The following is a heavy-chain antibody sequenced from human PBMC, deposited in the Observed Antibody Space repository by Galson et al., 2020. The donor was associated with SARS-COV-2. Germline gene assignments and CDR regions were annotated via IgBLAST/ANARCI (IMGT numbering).Heavy chain of an antibody. CDR2: ISSTSRDT. Sequence: GEFLKISCPASGFIFSSYSMNWVRQAPGKGLEWVSAISSTSRDTYYADSVKGRFTMSRDNARNTLYLQMTSLRVEDTAVYYCAGREGALDYWGQGTLVTVSS. J-gene: IGHJ4*02. V-gene: IGHV3-21*01. CDR1: GFIFSSYS. CDR3: AGREGALDY.